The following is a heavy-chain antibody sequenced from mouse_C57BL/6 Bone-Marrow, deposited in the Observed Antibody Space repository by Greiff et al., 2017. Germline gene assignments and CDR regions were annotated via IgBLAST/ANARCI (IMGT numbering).Heavy chain of an antibody. D-gene: IGHD2-4*01. V-gene: IGHV1-69*01. CDR3: ARPPYDYDGFAY. J-gene: IGHJ3*01. CDR1: GYTFTSYW. Sequence: QVQLRQSGAELVMPGASVKLSCKASGYTFTSYWMHWVKQRPGQGLEWIGEIDPSDSYTNYNQKFKGKSTLTVDKSSSTAYMQLSSLTSEDSSVYYCARPPYDYDGFAYWGQGTLVTV. CDR2: IDPSDSYT.